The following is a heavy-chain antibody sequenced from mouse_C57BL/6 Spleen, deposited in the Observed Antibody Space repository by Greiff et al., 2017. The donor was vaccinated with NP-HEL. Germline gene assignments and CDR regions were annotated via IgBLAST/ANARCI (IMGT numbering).Heavy chain of an antibody. D-gene: IGHD1-1*01. CDR2: IYPGSGST. CDR1: GYTFTSYW. CDR3: VRARYGSSYFYAMDY. J-gene: IGHJ4*01. V-gene: IGHV1-55*01. Sequence: QVQLQQPGAELVKPGASVKMSCKASGYTFTSYWITWVKQRPGQGLEWIGDIYPGSGSTNYNEKFKSKATLTVDTSSSTAYMQLSSLTSEDSAVYYCVRARYGSSYFYAMDYWGQGTSVTVSS.